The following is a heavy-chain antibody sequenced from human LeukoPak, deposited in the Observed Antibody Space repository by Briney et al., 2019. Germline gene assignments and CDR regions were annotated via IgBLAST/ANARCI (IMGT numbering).Heavy chain of an antibody. CDR2: ISSSSSYI. V-gene: IGHV3-21*01. Sequence: GGSLRLSCAASGFTFSSYSMNWVRQAPGKGLEWVSSISSSSSYIYYADSVKGRFTISRDNAKNSLYLQMNSLGPEDTAVYYCARDPYSGNYGNYYYYYMDVWGKGTTVTISS. CDR3: ARDPYSGNYGNYYYYYMDV. CDR1: GFTFSSYS. D-gene: IGHD1-26*01. J-gene: IGHJ6*03.